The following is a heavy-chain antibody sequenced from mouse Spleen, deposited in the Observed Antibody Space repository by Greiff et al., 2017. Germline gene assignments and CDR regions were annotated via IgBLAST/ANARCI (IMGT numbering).Heavy chain of an antibody. D-gene: IGHD2-3*01. CDR1: GYVFTTYW. J-gene: IGHJ4*01. CDR2: IYPGNGFA. V-gene: IGHV1-53*01. CDR3: VRDDGFFSALAY. Sequence: QVQLQQPVTELVKPGTSVKVSCKASGYVFTTYWMHWVKQRPGQGLEWIGNIYPGNGFANYNENFNNRAALTVDRSSSTAYMQLSSLTSEDSAVYYCVRDDGFFSALAYWGQGTSVNVSP.